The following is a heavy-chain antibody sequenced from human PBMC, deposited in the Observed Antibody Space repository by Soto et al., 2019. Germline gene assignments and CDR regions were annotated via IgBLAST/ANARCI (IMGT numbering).Heavy chain of an antibody. Sequence: GASVKVSCKASGYTFTSYGISWVRQAPGQGLEWMGWISAYNGNTNYAQKLQGRVTMTTDTSTSTAYMELRSLRSDDTAVYYCARAVDCSGGSCYLDDWGQGSLVTVSS. CDR1: GYTFTSYG. D-gene: IGHD2-15*01. V-gene: IGHV1-18*01. J-gene: IGHJ4*02. CDR2: ISAYNGNT. CDR3: ARAVDCSGGSCYLDD.